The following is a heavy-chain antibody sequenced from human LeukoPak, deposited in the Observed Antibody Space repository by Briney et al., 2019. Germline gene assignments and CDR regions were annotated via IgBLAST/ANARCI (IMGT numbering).Heavy chain of an antibody. V-gene: IGHV3-23*01. J-gene: IGHJ4*02. CDR1: GFTFSSYA. CDR3: AKDIVVVPAAIYSSSWYDY. Sequence: PGGSLRLSCAASGFTFSSYAMSWVRQAPGKGLEWVSAISGSGGSTYYADSVKGRFTISRDNSKNTLYLQMNSLRAEDTAVYYCAKDIVVVPAAIYSSSWYDYWGQGILVTVSS. CDR2: ISGSGGST. D-gene: IGHD2-2*01.